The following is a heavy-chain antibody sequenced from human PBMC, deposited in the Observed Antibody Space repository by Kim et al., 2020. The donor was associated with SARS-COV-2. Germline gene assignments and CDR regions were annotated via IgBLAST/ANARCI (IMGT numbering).Heavy chain of an antibody. CDR3: ARVRDPDYDILTGYYPDTYYYGMDV. V-gene: IGHV1-2*04. Sequence: ASVKVSCKASGYTFTGYYMHWVRQAPGQGLEWMGWINPNSGGTNYAQKFQGWVTMTRDTSISTAYMELSRLRSDDTAVYYCARVRDPDYDILTGYYPDTYYYGMDVWGQGTTVTVSS. CDR1: GYTFTGYY. CDR2: INPNSGGT. J-gene: IGHJ6*02. D-gene: IGHD3-9*01.